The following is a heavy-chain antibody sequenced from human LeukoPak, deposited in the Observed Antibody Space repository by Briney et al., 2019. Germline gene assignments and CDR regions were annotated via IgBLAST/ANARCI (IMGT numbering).Heavy chain of an antibody. CDR1: GASINGFS. D-gene: IGHD1-26*01. CDR2: VSQRGAT. J-gene: IGHJ3*01. Sequence: SETLSLTCSVSGASINGFSWSWIRQTPEKGLEWIGYVSQRGATTSNPSLKTRVSICAGTSKSQVSLKMTSVTAADTAIYYCARERSGSYYTFDVWGPGTMVSVS. V-gene: IGHV4-59*13. CDR3: ARERSGSYYTFDV.